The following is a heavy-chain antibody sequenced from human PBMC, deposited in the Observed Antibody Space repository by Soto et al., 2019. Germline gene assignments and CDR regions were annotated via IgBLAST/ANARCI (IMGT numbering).Heavy chain of an antibody. D-gene: IGHD2-15*01. CDR3: AKDLVGSNADYFDY. CDR2: ISGSGGST. J-gene: IGHJ4*02. Sequence: EVQLLESGGGLVQPGESLRLSCAASGFTFSSYAMSWVRQAPGKGMEWVAAISGSGGSTYYADSVKGRFTISRDNSKNTLYLQMNSLRAEDAAVYYCAKDLVGSNADYFDYWGQGTLVTVSS. V-gene: IGHV3-23*01. CDR1: GFTFSSYA.